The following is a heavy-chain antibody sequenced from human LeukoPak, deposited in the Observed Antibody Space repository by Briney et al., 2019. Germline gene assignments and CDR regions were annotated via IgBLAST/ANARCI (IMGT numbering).Heavy chain of an antibody. V-gene: IGHV1-18*01. CDR3: ARSRLVPSIYYYYYMDV. CDR2: ISAYNGNT. D-gene: IGHD6-19*01. J-gene: IGHJ6*03. CDR1: GYTFTSYG. Sequence: GASVKVSCKASGYTFTSYGISWVRQAPGQGLEWMGWISAYNGNTNYAQKLQGRVTMTTDTSTSTAYMELRSLRSDDTAVYYCARSRLVPSIYYYYYMDVWGKGTTVTISS.